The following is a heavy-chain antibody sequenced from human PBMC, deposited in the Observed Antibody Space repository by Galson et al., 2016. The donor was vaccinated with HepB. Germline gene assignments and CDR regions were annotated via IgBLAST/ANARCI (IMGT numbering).Heavy chain of an antibody. D-gene: IGHD2-15*01. Sequence: PALVKPTQTLTLTCSFSGFSLSTSGVNVGWIRQPPGKALEWLALVYWNGDKRYSPSLKSRLTITEDTSKNQVVLTMTNMDPVDTATYYCAHACSGFNGYSQGFDVWGRGTVVSVSS. J-gene: IGHJ3*01. V-gene: IGHV2-5*01. CDR3: AHACSGFNGYSQGFDV. CDR1: GFSLSTSGVN. CDR2: VYWNGDK.